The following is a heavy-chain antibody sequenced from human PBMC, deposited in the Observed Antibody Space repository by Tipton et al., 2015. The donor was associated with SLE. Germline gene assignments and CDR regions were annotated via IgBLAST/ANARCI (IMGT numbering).Heavy chain of an antibody. CDR2: IWYDGSNK. CDR1: GFTFSSYG. Sequence: SLRLSCAASGFTFSSYGMHWVRQAPGKGLEWVAVIWYDGSNKYYADSVKGRFTISRDNSKNTLYLQMNSLRAEDTAVYYCAKAIRQRAHRDGMGVWGQGTTVTVSS. CDR3: AKAIRQRAHRDGMGV. J-gene: IGHJ6*02. V-gene: IGHV3-33*08. D-gene: IGHD6-25*01.